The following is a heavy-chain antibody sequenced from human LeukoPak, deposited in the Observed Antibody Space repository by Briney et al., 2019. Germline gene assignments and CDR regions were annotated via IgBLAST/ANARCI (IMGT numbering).Heavy chain of an antibody. V-gene: IGHV1-18*01. CDR1: GYTFTDYG. CDR3: ARDAVGARAFDF. Sequence: ASVKVSCKASGYTFTDYGIHWVRQAPGQGLEWISWGSTFNGHRLYGQRFQGRVTMTTDPSTTTVYMELTSLTSDDTALYYCARDAVGARAFDFRGQGTMVIVSS. CDR2: GSTFNGHR. D-gene: IGHD1-26*01. J-gene: IGHJ3*01.